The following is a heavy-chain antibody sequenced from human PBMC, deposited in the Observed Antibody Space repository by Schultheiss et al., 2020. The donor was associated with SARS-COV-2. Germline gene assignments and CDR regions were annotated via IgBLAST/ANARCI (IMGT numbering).Heavy chain of an antibody. V-gene: IGHV3-53*04. CDR3: AKDRTGSNWYQGMDV. D-gene: IGHD6-13*01. J-gene: IGHJ6*02. Sequence: GGSLRLSCAASGFTVSSNYMSWVRQAPGKGLEWVSVIYSGGSTYYADSVKGRFTISRHNSKNTLYLQMNSLRAEDTAVYYCAKDRTGSNWYQGMDVWGQGTTVAVSS. CDR1: GFTVSSNY. CDR2: IYSGGST.